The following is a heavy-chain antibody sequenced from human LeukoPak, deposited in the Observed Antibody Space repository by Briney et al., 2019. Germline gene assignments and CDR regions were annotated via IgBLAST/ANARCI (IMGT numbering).Heavy chain of an antibody. J-gene: IGHJ5*02. CDR2: INDSGNT. CDR1: GGSFSGYY. CDR3: ARWWGFDP. D-gene: IGHD2-15*01. Sequence: SETLCLTCAVYGGSFSGYYWSWIRQPPGKGLEWIGEINDSGNTNYNPSLKSRLTISVDTSKNQFSLKLSSVTAADTAVYYCARWWGFDPWGQGTLVTVSS. V-gene: IGHV4-34*01.